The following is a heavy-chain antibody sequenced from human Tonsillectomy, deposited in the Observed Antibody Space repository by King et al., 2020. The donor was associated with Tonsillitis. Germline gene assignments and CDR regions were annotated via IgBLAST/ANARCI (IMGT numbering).Heavy chain of an antibody. CDR3: ASGAYCGGDCFWYFDF. J-gene: IGHJ2*01. V-gene: IGHV4-30-2*01. CDR1: GGSISSGGYS. Sequence: QLQESGSGLVKPSQTLSLTCAVSGGSISSGGYSWSWIRQPPGKGLEWIGYIYHSGSTYYHPSLKSRVTISVDRSRNQFSLKLSSVTAADTAVYYCASGAYCGGDCFWYFDFWGRGTLVTVSS. CDR2: IYHSGST. D-gene: IGHD2-21*01.